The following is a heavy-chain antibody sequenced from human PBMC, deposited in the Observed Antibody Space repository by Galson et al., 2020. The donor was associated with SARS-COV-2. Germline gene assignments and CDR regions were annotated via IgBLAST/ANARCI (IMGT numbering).Heavy chain of an antibody. CDR1: GYTFTSYG. V-gene: IGHV1-18*04. CDR3: ARVPQARVVTPLYYYYGMDV. CDR2: ISAYNGNT. Sequence: GESLKISCKASGYTFTSYGISWVRQAPGQGLEWLGWISAYNGNTNYAQKLQGRVTMTTDTSTSTAYMELRSLRSDDTAVYYCARVPQARVVTPLYYYYGMDVWGQGTTVTVSS. J-gene: IGHJ6*02. D-gene: IGHD3-3*01.